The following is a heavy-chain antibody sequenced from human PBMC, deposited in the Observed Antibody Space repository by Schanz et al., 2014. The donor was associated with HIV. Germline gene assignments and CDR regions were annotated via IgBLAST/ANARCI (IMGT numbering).Heavy chain of an antibody. CDR1: GFTFSNAW. J-gene: IGHJ6*02. V-gene: IGHV3-23*01. CDR3: ARAMVRGSGNYYYYYGLDV. Sequence: EVQLLESGGGLVKPGGSPRLSCAASGFTFSNAWMSWVRQAPGKGLEWVSLISAGGDNTYYPDSVKGRFVISRDNSKNTVYLQMKSLRVDDTAVYYCARAMVRGSGNYYYYYGLDVWGHGTTVTVSS. D-gene: IGHD3-10*01. CDR2: ISAGGDNT.